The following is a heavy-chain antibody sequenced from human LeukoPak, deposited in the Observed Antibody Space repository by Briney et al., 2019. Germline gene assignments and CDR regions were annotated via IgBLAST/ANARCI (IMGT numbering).Heavy chain of an antibody. J-gene: IGHJ4*02. Sequence: SETLSLTCAVYGGSFSGYYWSWIRQPPGKGLEWIGEINHSGSTNYNPSLKSRVNISVDTSKNQFSLKLSSVTAADTAVYYCARVSVTKGYFDYWGQGTLVTVSS. V-gene: IGHV4-34*01. CDR2: INHSGST. CDR3: ARVSVTKGYFDY. CDR1: GGSFSGYY. D-gene: IGHD4-17*01.